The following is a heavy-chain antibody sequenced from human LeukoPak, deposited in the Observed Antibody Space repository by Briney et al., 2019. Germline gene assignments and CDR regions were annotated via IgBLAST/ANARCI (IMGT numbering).Heavy chain of an antibody. D-gene: IGHD3-22*01. V-gene: IGHV3-21*01. J-gene: IGHJ4*02. CDR3: ARAHSGYVFDT. CDR2: ISSSSSYI. CDR1: GFTFSSYS. Sequence: GGSLRLSCAASGFTFSSYSVNWVRQAPGKGLEWVSSISSSSSYIYYADSVKGRFTIPRDNAKNSLYLQMNSLRAEDTAVYYCARAHSGYVFDTWGQGTLVTVSS.